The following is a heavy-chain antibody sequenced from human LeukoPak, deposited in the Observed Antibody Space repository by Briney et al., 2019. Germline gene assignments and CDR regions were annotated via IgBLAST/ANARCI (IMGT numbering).Heavy chain of an antibody. Sequence: PGGSLRLSCAASGFTFSSYSMHWVRQAPGKGLEWVAVIWYDGSNKYYADSVKGRFTISRDNSKNTLYLQMNSLRAEDTAVYYCARGPAAGNPDYWGQGTLVTVSS. CDR1: GFTFSSYS. CDR2: IWYDGSNK. J-gene: IGHJ4*02. V-gene: IGHV3-33*01. CDR3: ARGPAAGNPDY. D-gene: IGHD6-13*01.